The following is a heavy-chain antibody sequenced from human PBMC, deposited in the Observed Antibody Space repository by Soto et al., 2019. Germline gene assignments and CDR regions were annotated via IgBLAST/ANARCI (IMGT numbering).Heavy chain of an antibody. CDR2: IYPGDSDT. CDR1: GYSFTSYW. V-gene: IGHV5-51*01. CDR3: ARYSGIAAAGKRGDYYYYGMDV. D-gene: IGHD6-13*01. Sequence: GESLKISCKGSGYSFTSYWIGWVRQMPGKGLEWMGIIYPGDSDTRYSPSFQGQVTISADKSISTAYLQWSSLKASDTAMYYCARYSGIAAAGKRGDYYYYGMDVWGQGTTVTVSS. J-gene: IGHJ6*02.